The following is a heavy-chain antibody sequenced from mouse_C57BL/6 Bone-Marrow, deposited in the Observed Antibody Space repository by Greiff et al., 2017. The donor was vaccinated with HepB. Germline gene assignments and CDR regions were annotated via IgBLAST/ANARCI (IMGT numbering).Heavy chain of an antibody. Sequence: QVQLQQSGPGLVQPSQSLSITCTVSGFSLTSYGVHWVRQSPGKGLEWLGVIWRGGSTDYNAAFMSRLSITKDNSKSQVFFKMNSLQADDTAIYYCAKNSNYVDYAMDYWGQGTSVTVSS. CDR2: IWRGGST. J-gene: IGHJ4*01. CDR1: GFSLTSYG. CDR3: AKNSNYVDYAMDY. V-gene: IGHV2-5*01. D-gene: IGHD2-5*01.